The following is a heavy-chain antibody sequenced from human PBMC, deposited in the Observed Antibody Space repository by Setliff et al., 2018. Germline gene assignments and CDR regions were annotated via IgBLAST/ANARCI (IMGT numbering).Heavy chain of an antibody. J-gene: IGHJ4*02. D-gene: IGHD2-15*01. V-gene: IGHV3-21*01. CDR3: ARDIRGILSLHDFDS. CDR2: ISSSSSYI. Sequence: PGESLKISCAASGFTFSSYSMNWVRQAPGKGLEWVSSISSSSSYIYEADSVSGRFTISRDNAKTSLYLQMNSLRAEDTAIYYCARDIRGILSLHDFDSWGQGTLVTVSS. CDR1: GFTFSSYS.